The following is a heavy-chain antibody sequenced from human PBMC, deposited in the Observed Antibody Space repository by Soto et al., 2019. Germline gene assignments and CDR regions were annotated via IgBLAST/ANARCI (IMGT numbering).Heavy chain of an antibody. Sequence: QITLNESGPTLVHPMQTLTLTCNFSGFSLDYTAVGVAWLRQPPGKALECLALIYCDGDKRHNTSLTNRVIITNDASKIQVVLTMTDMAPADTGTYFCARFIVGSTFVRGVTLEYWGPGELVTVSS. J-gene: IGHJ4*02. CDR2: IYCDGDK. CDR3: ARFIVGSTFVRGVTLEY. D-gene: IGHD3-10*01. CDR1: GFSLDYTAVG. V-gene: IGHV2-5*02.